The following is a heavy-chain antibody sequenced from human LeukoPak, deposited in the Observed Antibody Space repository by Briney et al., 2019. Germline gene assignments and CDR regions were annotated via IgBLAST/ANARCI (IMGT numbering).Heavy chain of an antibody. D-gene: IGHD3-10*01. J-gene: IGHJ5*02. CDR3: ATYIMVRGVITRLGP. Sequence: GGSLRLSCAASGFTFSGSAMHWVRQASGKGLEWVGRIRSKANSYATAYAASVKGRFTISRDDSKNTAYLQMNSLKTEDTAVYYCATYIMVRGVITRLGPWGQGTLVTVSS. V-gene: IGHV3-73*01. CDR2: IRSKANSYAT. CDR1: GFTFSGSA.